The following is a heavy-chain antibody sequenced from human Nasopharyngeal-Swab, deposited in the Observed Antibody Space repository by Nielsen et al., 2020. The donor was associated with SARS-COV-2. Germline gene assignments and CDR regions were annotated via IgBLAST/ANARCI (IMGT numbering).Heavy chain of an antibody. CDR1: GYTFTGYY. Sequence: ASVKVSCKASGYTFTGYYMHWVRQAPGQGLEWMGRINPNSGGTNYAQKFPGRVTMTRDTSISTAYMELSRLRSDDTAVYYCARDPTSVAGTGDYYYGMDVWGQGTTVTVSS. J-gene: IGHJ6*02. D-gene: IGHD6-19*01. CDR3: ARDPTSVAGTGDYYYGMDV. CDR2: INPNSGGT. V-gene: IGHV1-2*06.